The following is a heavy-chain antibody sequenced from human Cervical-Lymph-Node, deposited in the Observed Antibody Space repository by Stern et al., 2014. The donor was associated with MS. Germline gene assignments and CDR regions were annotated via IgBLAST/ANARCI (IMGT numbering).Heavy chain of an antibody. CDR2: SYWDDSK. D-gene: IGHD2-2*01. J-gene: IGHJ4*02. Sequence: QVTLRESGPTLVKPAQTLTLTCTFSGFSLSTSGVGVGRIRPPPGQALAWLAFSYWDDSKRYSQSLNNRLTITKDTSKNQVVLTMNTMDPVDTATFYCATHAPGVVPAALDYWGQGTLVTVS. CDR3: ATHAPGVVPAALDY. CDR1: GFSLSTSGVG. V-gene: IGHV2-5*02.